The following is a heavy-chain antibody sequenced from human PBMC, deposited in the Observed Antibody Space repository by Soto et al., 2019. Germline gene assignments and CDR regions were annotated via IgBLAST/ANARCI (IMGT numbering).Heavy chain of an antibody. CDR3: TIGNPVDAFEI. CDR2: IIPMLGIT. V-gene: IGHV1-69*02. CDR1: GGTFSSNT. Sequence: QVQLVQSGAEVTKPGSSVKVSCKASGGTFSSNTVSWVRQAPGQGLAWMGRIIPMLGITTYTQKFQGRVTISVDKSTSTSYMFLGCLTYADTAVYYCTIGNPVDAFEIWGQGTMVTVSS. J-gene: IGHJ3*02.